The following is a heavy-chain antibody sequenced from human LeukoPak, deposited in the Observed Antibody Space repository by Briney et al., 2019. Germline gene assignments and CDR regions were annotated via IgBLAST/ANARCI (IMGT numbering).Heavy chain of an antibody. V-gene: IGHV4-4*07. CDR2: IYTSGST. CDR1: GGSISSYY. D-gene: IGHD1-1*01. Sequence: SETLSLTCTVSGGSISSYYWNWIRQPAGKGLEWIGRIYTSGSTNYNPSLKSRVTMSVDTSKNQFSLKLSSVTAADTAVYYCARDYYWNELLWYWGQGTLATVSS. CDR3: ARDYYWNELLWY. J-gene: IGHJ4*02.